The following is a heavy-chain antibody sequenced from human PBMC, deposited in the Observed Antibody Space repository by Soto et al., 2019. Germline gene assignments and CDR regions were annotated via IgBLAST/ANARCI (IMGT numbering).Heavy chain of an antibody. D-gene: IGHD2-15*01. V-gene: IGHV3-33*01. CDR1: GFTFSSYG. CDR2: IWYDGSNK. J-gene: IGHJ4*02. Sequence: VQLVESGGGVVQPGRSPRLSCAASGFTFSSYGMHWVRQAPGKGLEWVAVIWYDGSNKYYADSVKGRFTISRDNSKNTLYLQMNSLRAEDTAVYYCARTDGSSLDYWGQGTLVTVSS. CDR3: ARTDGSSLDY.